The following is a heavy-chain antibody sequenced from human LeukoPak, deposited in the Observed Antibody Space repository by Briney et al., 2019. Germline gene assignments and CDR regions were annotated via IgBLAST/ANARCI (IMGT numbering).Heavy chain of an antibody. CDR1: RGSISTYY. CDR2: ISTSEST. CDR3: ARRRTTGTTGYFDY. V-gene: IGHV4-4*09. D-gene: IGHD1-1*01. J-gene: IGHJ4*02. Sequence: SETLSLTCTISRGSISTYYGSWIRQPPGKGLEWIGYISTSESTNYNPSLKSRITISVDTSKNQFSLNLSSATAADTAVYYCARRRTTGTTGYFDYWGQGTLVTVSS.